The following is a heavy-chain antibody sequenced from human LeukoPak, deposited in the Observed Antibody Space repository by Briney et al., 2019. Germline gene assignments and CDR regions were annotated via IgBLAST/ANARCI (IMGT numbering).Heavy chain of an antibody. Sequence: GGSLRLSCAASGFTFSSYGMHWVRQAPGKGLEWVAVIPYDGSNKYYADSVKGRFTISRDNSKNTLYLQMNSLRAEGTAVYYCAKGPRVAKEAAFDIWGQGTMVTVSS. CDR1: GFTFSSYG. V-gene: IGHV3-30*18. D-gene: IGHD5-12*01. CDR2: IPYDGSNK. CDR3: AKGPRVAKEAAFDI. J-gene: IGHJ3*02.